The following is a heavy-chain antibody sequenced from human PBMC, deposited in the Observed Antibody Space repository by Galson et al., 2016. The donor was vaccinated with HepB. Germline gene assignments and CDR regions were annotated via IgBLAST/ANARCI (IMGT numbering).Heavy chain of an antibody. CDR1: GFTFDDYT. V-gene: IGHV3-43*01. Sequence: SLRLSCAVSGFTFDDYTMHWVRQAPGKGLEWISLISWAGRSPFYTDSVEGRFTFSRDNRKNTLYLQMNSLTIDDTAVYYCGKDWGSLWESSGKGMDVWGQGTTVIVSS. D-gene: IGHD3-10*01. CDR3: GKDWGSLWESSGKGMDV. CDR2: ISWAGRSP. J-gene: IGHJ6*02.